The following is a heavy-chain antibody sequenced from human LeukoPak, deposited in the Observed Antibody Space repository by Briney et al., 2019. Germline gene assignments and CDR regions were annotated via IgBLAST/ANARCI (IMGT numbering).Heavy chain of an antibody. V-gene: IGHV4-34*01. CDR3: ARSFSSWRRNWFDP. CDR1: GGSFSGYY. Sequence: PSETLSLTCAVYGGSFSGYYWSGIRQPPGKGMEWIGEINHSGSTNYNPSLKSRVSISVDTSKNQFSLKLSSVTAADTAVYYCARSFSSWRRNWFDPWGQGTLVTVSS. J-gene: IGHJ5*02. CDR2: INHSGST. D-gene: IGHD6-13*01.